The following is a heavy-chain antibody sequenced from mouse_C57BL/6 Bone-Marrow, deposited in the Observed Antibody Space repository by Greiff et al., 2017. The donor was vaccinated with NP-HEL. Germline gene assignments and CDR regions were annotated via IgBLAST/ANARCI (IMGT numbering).Heavy chain of an antibody. Sequence: QVQLKQPEAELVRPGSSVKLSCKASGYTFTSYWMDWVKQRPGQGLEWIGNIYPSDSETHYNQKFKDKATLTVDKSSSTAYMQLSSLTSEDSAVYYCVYFDYWGQGTTLTVSS. CDR1: GYTFTSYW. J-gene: IGHJ2*01. V-gene: IGHV1-61*01. CDR2: IYPSDSET. CDR3: VYFDY.